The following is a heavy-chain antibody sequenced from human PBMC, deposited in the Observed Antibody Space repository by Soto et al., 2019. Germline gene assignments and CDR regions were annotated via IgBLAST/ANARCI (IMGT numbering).Heavy chain of an antibody. CDR1: GFTFSSYG. CDR3: ARGEYYDSSGYYWDY. D-gene: IGHD3-22*01. CDR2: IWYGGSNK. V-gene: IGHV3-33*01. J-gene: IGHJ4*02. Sequence: QVQLVESGGGVVQPGRSLRLSCAASGFTFSSYGMHWVRQAPGKGLEWVAVIWYGGSNKYYADSVKGRFTISRDNSKNTLYLQMNSLRAEDTAVYYCARGEYYDSSGYYWDYWGQGTLVTVSS.